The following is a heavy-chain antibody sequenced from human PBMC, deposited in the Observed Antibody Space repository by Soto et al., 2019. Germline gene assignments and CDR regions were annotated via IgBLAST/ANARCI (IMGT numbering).Heavy chain of an antibody. CDR3: AKAGKIVVVITFDY. J-gene: IGHJ4*02. CDR2: ISGSGGST. V-gene: IGHV3-23*01. D-gene: IGHD3-22*01. CDR1: GFTFSSYA. Sequence: PGGPLRLSCAASGFTFSSYAMSWVRQAPGKGLEWVSAISGSGGSTYYADSVKGRFTISRDNSKNTLYLQMNSLRAEDTAVYYCAKAGKIVVVITFDYWGQGTLVTVSS.